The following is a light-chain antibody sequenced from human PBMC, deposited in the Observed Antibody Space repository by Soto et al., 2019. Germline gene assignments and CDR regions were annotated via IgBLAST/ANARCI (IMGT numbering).Light chain of an antibody. CDR1: SSDVGGYKY. CDR2: DIR. Sequence: QSVLTQPASVSGSPGQSITISCTGTSSDVGGYKYVSWYQQHPGKAPKLMIYDIRNRPSGVSNRFSGSKCGNTASLTISGLQAEDEADYYCSSYTSSSTRVFGTGTKVTVL. J-gene: IGLJ1*01. V-gene: IGLV2-14*03. CDR3: SSYTSSSTRV.